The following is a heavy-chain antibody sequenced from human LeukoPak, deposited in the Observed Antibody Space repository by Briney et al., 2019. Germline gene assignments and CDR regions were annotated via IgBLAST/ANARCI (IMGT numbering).Heavy chain of an antibody. Sequence: SETLSLTCAVYGGSFSGYYWNWIRQPPGKGLEWIGEINHSGSTNYNPSLKSRVTISVDTSKNQFSLKLSSVTAADTAVFYCARALGTSFDYWGQGALVTVSS. D-gene: IGHD3-16*01. CDR3: ARALGTSFDY. CDR1: GGSFSGYY. V-gene: IGHV4-34*01. CDR2: INHSGST. J-gene: IGHJ4*02.